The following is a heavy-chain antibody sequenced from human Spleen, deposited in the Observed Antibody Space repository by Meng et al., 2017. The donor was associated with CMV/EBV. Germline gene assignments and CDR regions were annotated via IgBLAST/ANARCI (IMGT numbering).Heavy chain of an antibody. CDR1: GFTFSNAW. CDR3: TTDSTTTNIAADYGLDV. CDR2: IKRKTDGGTT. J-gene: IGHJ6*02. Sequence: GESLKISCAVSGFTFSNAWMTWVRQAPGKGLEWVGRIKRKTDGGTTDYAAPVKGRFIISRDDSKNTLYLQMNSLKTEDTAIYYCTTDSTTTNIAADYGLDVWGQGTTVTVSS. D-gene: IGHD1-26*01. V-gene: IGHV3-15*01.